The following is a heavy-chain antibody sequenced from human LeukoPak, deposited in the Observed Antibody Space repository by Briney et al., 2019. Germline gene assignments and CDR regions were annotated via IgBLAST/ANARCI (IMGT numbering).Heavy chain of an antibody. V-gene: IGHV4-59*08. J-gene: IGHJ4*02. Sequence: SDTLSLTCTVSGGSLSSYYWSWIRQPPGKGLEWIGYIYYSGNADSNPSLKSRVTMSVDTSRNQFSLKLTSVTAADTAVYYCARHEPLGRGAWDYWGQGIPVTVSS. D-gene: IGHD1-14*01. CDR1: GGSLSSYY. CDR2: IYYSGNA. CDR3: ARHEPLGRGAWDY.